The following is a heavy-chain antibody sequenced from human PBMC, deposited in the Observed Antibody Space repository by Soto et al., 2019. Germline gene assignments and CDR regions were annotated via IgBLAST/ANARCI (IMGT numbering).Heavy chain of an antibody. CDR1: GFTFSDHY. CDR3: ARGSIYDILTGYAIVDY. CDR2: ISSTSGYT. D-gene: IGHD3-9*01. V-gene: IGHV3-11*06. J-gene: IGHJ4*02. Sequence: PGGSLRTSCVASGFTFSDHYMSWIRQAQGKGPEWISYISSTSGYTNYAESVKGRFTISRDNAENSLYLQMNSLRVEDTAEYYCARGSIYDILTGYAIVDYWGQGTLVTVSS.